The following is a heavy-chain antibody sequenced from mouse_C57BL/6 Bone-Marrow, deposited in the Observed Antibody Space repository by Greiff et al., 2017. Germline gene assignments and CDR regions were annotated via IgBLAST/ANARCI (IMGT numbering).Heavy chain of an antibody. CDR1: GYTFTGYW. D-gene: IGHD2-4*01. CDR3: AGSRLRNYYAMDY. J-gene: IGHJ4*01. CDR2: IIPGSGST. Sequence: QVQLQQSGAELMKPGASVKLSCKATGYTFTGYWLAWVKQRPGHGLEWIGEIIPGSGSTNYIEKLKGKATFTAETSPNTSYLRLSSLTTKYSAIYYCAGSRLRNYYAMDYGGQGTSVTVSS. V-gene: IGHV1-9*01.